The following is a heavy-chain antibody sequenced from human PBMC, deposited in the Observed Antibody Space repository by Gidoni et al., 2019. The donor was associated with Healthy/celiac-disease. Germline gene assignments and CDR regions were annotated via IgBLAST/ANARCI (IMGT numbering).Heavy chain of an antibody. CDR3: ARPLDCSGGSCYSDYYYGMDV. D-gene: IGHD2-15*01. CDR2: INPSGGST. Sequence: QVQLVQSGAEVKKPGASVKVSCKASGYTFTSYYMHWVRQAPGQGLEWMGIINPSGGSTSYAQKFQGRVTMTRDTSTSTVYMELSSLRSEDTAVYYCARPLDCSGGSCYSDYYYGMDVWGQGTTVTVSS. J-gene: IGHJ6*02. V-gene: IGHV1-46*01. CDR1: GYTFTSYY.